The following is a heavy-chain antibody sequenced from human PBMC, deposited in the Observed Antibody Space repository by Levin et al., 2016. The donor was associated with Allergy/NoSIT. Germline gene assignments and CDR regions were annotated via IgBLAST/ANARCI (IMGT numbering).Heavy chain of an antibody. CDR2: IYHSGST. V-gene: IGHV4-4*01. CDR3: ARVQNLLPYCSGGTCNHDAFDM. J-gene: IGHJ3*02. Sequence: SETLSLTCAVSGAYVSSSYWWSWVRQSPGKGLEWIGEIYHSGSTNYNPSLKSRVTISIDTSNNQFSLRLRSVTAADTAIYCCARVQNLLPYCSGGTCNHDAFDMWGQGTMVTVSS. CDR1: GAYVSSSYW. D-gene: IGHD2-15*01.